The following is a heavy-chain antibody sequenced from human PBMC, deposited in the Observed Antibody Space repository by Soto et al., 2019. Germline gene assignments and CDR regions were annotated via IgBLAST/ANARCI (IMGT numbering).Heavy chain of an antibody. V-gene: IGHV3-30*18. Sequence: GPLRLGGAASVFTVSSYGMHWVRQAPGKGLEWVAVISYDGSNKYYADSVKGRFTISRDNSKNTLYLQMNSLRAEDTAVYYCAKDLTLGYSYYGMDVWGQGTTVTVSS. CDR2: ISYDGSNK. D-gene: IGHD5-18*01. CDR1: VFTVSSYG. CDR3: AKDLTLGYSYYGMDV. J-gene: IGHJ6*02.